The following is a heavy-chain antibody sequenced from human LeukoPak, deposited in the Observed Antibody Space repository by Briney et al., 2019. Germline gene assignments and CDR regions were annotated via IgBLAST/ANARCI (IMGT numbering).Heavy chain of an antibody. CDR1: GFTFSSYW. CDR2: IKQDGSEK. Sequence: GGSLRLSCAASGFTFSSYWMSWVRQAPGKGLEWVANIKQDGSEKYYVDSVKGRFTISRDNSKNTLYLQMNSLRAEDTAVYYCAAAGDAFDIWGQGTMVTVSS. V-gene: IGHV3-7*01. J-gene: IGHJ3*02. CDR3: AAAGDAFDI.